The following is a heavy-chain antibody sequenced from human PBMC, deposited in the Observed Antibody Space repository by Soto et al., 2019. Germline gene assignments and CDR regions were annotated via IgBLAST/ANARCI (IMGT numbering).Heavy chain of an antibody. CDR2: IIPIFGTA. CDR3: ARGETYCGGDCYLNFDY. Sequence: ASVKVSCKASGGTFSSYAISWVRQAPGQGLEWMGGIIPIFGTANYAQKFQGRVTITADESTSTAYMELSSLRSEDTAVYYCARGETYCGGDCYLNFDYWGQGTLVTVSS. V-gene: IGHV1-69*13. CDR1: GGTFSSYA. D-gene: IGHD2-21*02. J-gene: IGHJ4*02.